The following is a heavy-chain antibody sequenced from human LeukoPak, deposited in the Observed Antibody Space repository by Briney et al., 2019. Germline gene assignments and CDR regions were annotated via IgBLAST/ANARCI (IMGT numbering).Heavy chain of an antibody. CDR3: ASGPLTVTSPFDN. V-gene: IGHV3-64*01. J-gene: IGHJ4*02. CDR2: ISDNGGST. Sequence: PGGSLRLSCAASGFTFSSYAMHWVRQASGKGLEYVSTISDNGGSTYYGNSVKGRFTISRDNSKSTLYLQMGSLRAEDMAVYYCASGPLTVTSPFDNWGQGTLVTVSS. D-gene: IGHD4-17*01. CDR1: GFTFSSYA.